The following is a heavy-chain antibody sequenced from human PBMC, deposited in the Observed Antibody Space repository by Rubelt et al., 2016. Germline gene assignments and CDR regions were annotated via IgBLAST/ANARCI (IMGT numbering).Heavy chain of an antibody. D-gene: IGHD3-3*01. V-gene: IGHV5-10-1*01. CDR3: ARQRITIFGVVYYYYGMDV. J-gene: IGHJ6*02. Sequence: EWIGGIDPSDSYTNYSPSFQGHVTISADKSISTAYLQWSSLKASDTAMYYCARQRITIFGVVYYYYGMDVWGQGTTVTVS. CDR2: IDPSDSYT.